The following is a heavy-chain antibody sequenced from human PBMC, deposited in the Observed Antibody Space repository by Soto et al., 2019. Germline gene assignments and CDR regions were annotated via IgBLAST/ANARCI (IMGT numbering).Heavy chain of an antibody. CDR2: ISYDGSNK. D-gene: IGHD3-3*01. Sequence: QVQLVESGGGVVQPGRSLRLSCAASGFTCSSYAMHWVRQAPGKGLEWVAVISYDGSNKYYADSVKGRFTISRDNSKNTLYLQMNSLRAEDTAVYYCARDHPRDYAFWSGHSIYYYYGMDVWGQGTTVTVSS. J-gene: IGHJ6*02. CDR3: ARDHPRDYAFWSGHSIYYYYGMDV. CDR1: GFTCSSYA. V-gene: IGHV3-30-3*01.